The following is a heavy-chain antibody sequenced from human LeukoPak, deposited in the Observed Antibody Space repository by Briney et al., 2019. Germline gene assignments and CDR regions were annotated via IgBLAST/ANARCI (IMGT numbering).Heavy chain of an antibody. Sequence: GESLKIYCKGSGYSLTSYWLSWVRQMPGKGLEGMGRIDSSDSYTKYRPFFQGHVPISADKSISTAYLQWSSLKASDTAMYYCARQSIHSTDYYGSGPGGYWGQGTLVTVSS. D-gene: IGHD3-10*01. CDR2: IDSSDSYT. V-gene: IGHV5-10-1*01. J-gene: IGHJ4*02. CDR3: ARQSIHSTDYYGSGPGGY. CDR1: GYSLTSYW.